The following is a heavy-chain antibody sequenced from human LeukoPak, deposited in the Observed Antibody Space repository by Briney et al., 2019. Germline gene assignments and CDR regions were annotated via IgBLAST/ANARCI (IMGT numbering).Heavy chain of an antibody. Sequence: SETLSLTCTVSGGSISGYYWSWIRQPPGKGLEWIGEINHSGSTNYNPSLKSRVTISVDTSKNQFSLKLSSVTAADTAVYYCARGEKAAGVVVAATGNYYFDYWGQGTLVTVSS. V-gene: IGHV4-34*01. CDR1: GGSISGYY. CDR3: ARGEKAAGVVVAATGNYYFDY. CDR2: INHSGST. D-gene: IGHD2-15*01. J-gene: IGHJ4*02.